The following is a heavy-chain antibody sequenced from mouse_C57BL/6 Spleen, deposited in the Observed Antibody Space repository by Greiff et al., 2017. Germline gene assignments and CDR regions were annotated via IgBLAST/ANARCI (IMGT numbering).Heavy chain of an antibody. CDR3: ARAASDGNYYFDY. D-gene: IGHD2-1*01. CDR1: GFTFSSYA. CDR2: ISDGGSYT. Sequence: EVKVVESGGGLVKPGGSLKLSCAASGFTFSSYAMSWVRQTPEKRLEWVATISDGGSYTYYPDNVKGRFTISRDNAKNNLYLQMSHLKSEDTAMYYCARAASDGNYYFDYWGQGTTLTVSS. J-gene: IGHJ2*01. V-gene: IGHV5-4*03.